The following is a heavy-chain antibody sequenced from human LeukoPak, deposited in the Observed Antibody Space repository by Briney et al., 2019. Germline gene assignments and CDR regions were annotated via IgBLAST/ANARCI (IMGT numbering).Heavy chain of an antibody. Sequence: PGGSLRLSCAASGFTFSDHYMNWIRQAPGKGLEWVSSISTSGSTIYYADSVKGRFTISRDNAKNLLYLQMNSLRAEDTAVYYCARDRTSRYGMDVWGQGTTVTVSS. J-gene: IGHJ6*02. V-gene: IGHV3-11*01. CDR3: ARDRTSRYGMDV. CDR1: GFTFSDHY. CDR2: ISTSGSTI.